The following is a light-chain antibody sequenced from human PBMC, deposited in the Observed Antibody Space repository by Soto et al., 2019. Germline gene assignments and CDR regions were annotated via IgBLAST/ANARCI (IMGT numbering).Light chain of an antibody. CDR2: EVS. V-gene: IGLV2-14*01. CDR3: SSYTTSNTGV. J-gene: IGLJ2*01. CDR1: SSDVGFYKY. Sequence: QSVLTQPASVSGSPGQSITISCTGTSSDVGFYKYVSWYQQHPGKAPKLVIYEVSYRPSGVSNRFSGYKSGNTASLSISGLQADAEADYYRSSYTTSNTGVFGGGTKLTVL.